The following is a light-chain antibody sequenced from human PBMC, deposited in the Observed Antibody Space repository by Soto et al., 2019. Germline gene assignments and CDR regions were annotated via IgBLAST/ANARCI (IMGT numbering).Light chain of an antibody. Sequence: QSALTQPASVSGSPGQSIAISCTGTSSDVGGYNYVSWHQQHPGKAPKVLISVVSNRPSGVSNRFSGSKSGNTASLTISGLQAEDEADYYCSSYAGSNNLGFGGGTKLTVL. J-gene: IGLJ2*01. CDR2: VVS. CDR1: SSDVGGYNY. V-gene: IGLV2-14*01. CDR3: SSYAGSNNLG.